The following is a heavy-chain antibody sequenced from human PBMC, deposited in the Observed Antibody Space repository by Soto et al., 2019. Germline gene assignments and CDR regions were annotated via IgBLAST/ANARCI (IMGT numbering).Heavy chain of an antibody. CDR3: ARSIAVAGTGTGDY. V-gene: IGHV3-21*01. CDR2: ISSSSSYI. D-gene: IGHD6-19*01. Sequence: EVQLVESGGGLVKPGGSLRLSCAASGFTFSSYSMNWVRQAPGKGLEWVSSISSSSSYIYYADSVKGRFTISRDNAKNSLYLQMNSLRAEDTAVYYWARSIAVAGTGTGDYWGQGTLVTVSS. J-gene: IGHJ4*02. CDR1: GFTFSSYS.